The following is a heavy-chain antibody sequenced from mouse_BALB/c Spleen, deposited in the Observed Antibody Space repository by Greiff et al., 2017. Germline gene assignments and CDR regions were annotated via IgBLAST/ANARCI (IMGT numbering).Heavy chain of an antibody. CDR2: ISYDGSN. CDR1: GYSITSGYY. J-gene: IGHJ3*01. CDR3: ARDMITSWFAC. Sequence: EVQLQQSGPGLVKPSQTLSLTCSVTGYSITSGYYWTWIRQFPGNKLEWMGYISYDGSNNYNPALKNRISITRDTSKNQFFLKLNSVTTEDTATYYCARDMITSWFACWGQGTLVTVSA. V-gene: IGHV3-6*02. D-gene: IGHD2-4*01.